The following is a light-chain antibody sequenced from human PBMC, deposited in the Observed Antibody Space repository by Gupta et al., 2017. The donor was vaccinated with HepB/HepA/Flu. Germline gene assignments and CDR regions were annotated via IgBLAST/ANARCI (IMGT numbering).Light chain of an antibody. Sequence: DIVMTKSPLSLPVTPGEPASISCRSSQSLLHSNGYNYLDWYLQKPGQSPQLLIYLGSNRASGVPDRFSGSGSGTDFTLKISRVEAEDVVVYYFRQALQTPLTFGQGTRLEIK. CDR3: RQALQTPLT. CDR2: LGS. V-gene: IGKV2-28*01. J-gene: IGKJ5*01. CDR1: QSLLHSNGYNY.